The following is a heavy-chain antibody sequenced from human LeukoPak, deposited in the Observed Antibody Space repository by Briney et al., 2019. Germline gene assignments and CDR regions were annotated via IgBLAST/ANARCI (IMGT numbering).Heavy chain of an antibody. CDR2: IYSGGST. CDR3: ARGPFDLWFGELLTDY. CDR1: GFTVSSNY. Sequence: GGSLRLSCAASGFTVSSNYMSWVRQAPGKGLEWVSVIYSGGSTYYADSVKGRFTISRDNSKNTLYLQMNSLRAEDTAVYYYARGPFDLWFGELLTDYWGQGTLVTVSS. D-gene: IGHD3-10*01. J-gene: IGHJ4*02. V-gene: IGHV3-53*01.